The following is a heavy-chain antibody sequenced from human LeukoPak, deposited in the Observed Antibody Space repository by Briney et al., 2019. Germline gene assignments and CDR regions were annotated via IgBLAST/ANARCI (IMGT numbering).Heavy chain of an antibody. CDR1: GDILSSDSSA. Sequence: SQTLSLTCALSGDILSSDSSAWNWVRQSPSRGLEWLGRTYFRSQWYYDYAESVKSRITINPDTSKNQFSLQLNSVTPEDTAVYYRARGGHFDYWGQGALVTVSS. V-gene: IGHV6-1*01. J-gene: IGHJ4*02. CDR3: ARGGHFDY. CDR2: TYFRSQWYY. D-gene: IGHD6-25*01.